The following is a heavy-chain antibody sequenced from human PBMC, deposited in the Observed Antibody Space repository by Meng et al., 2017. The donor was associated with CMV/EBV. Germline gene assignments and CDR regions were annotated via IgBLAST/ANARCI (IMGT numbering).Heavy chain of an antibody. CDR2: IYYSGST. V-gene: IGHV4-39*07. CDR3: AREVTIFGVALTYYYYGMDV. J-gene: IGHJ6*02. Sequence: WVRQAPGKGLEWIGSIYYSGSTYYNPSLKSRVTISVDTSKNQFSLKLSSVTAADTAVYYCAREVTIFGVALTYYYYGMDVWGQGTTVTVSS. D-gene: IGHD3-3*01.